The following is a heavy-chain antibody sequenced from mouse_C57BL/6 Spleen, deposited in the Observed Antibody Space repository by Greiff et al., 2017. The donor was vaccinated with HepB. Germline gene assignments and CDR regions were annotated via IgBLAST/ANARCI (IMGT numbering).Heavy chain of an antibody. CDR3: ARGQFAY. Sequence: DVKLQESGPELVKPGASVKISCKASGYSFTGYYMNWVKQSPEKSLEWIGEINPSTGGTTYNQKFKAKATLTVDKSSSTAYMQLKSLTSEDSAVYYCARGQFAYWGQGTLVTVSA. V-gene: IGHV1-42*01. CDR2: INPSTGGT. CDR1: GYSFTGYY. J-gene: IGHJ3*01.